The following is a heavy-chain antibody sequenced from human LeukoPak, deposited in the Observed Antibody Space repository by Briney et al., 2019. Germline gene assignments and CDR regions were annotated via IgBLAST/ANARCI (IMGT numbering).Heavy chain of an antibody. Sequence: GGSLRLSCASSGFTFSRYHMHWVRQAPCRGRDWVAVMWLDESHKDYADSVKGRFTISRDNSKNTLYLQVNSLRAEDTAVYYCARDRSDAGYSSGWYSWGQGTLVTVSS. CDR2: MWLDESHK. D-gene: IGHD6-19*01. CDR1: GFTFSRYH. J-gene: IGHJ4*02. V-gene: IGHV3-33*01. CDR3: ARDRSDAGYSSGWYS.